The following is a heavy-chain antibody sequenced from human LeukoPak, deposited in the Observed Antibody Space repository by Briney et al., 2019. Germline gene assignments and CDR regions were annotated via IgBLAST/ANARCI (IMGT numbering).Heavy chain of an antibody. CDR3: ARESGNGDYGFDY. CDR2: IKQDGSEK. D-gene: IGHD4-17*01. CDR1: GFTFSSYW. J-gene: IGHJ4*02. V-gene: IGHV3-7*01. Sequence: GGSLRLSCAASGFTFSSYWMSWVRQAPGNGLEWVANIKQDGSEKYYVDSVKGRFTISRDNARNSLYLQMNSLRAEDTAVYYCARESGNGDYGFDYWGQGTLVTVSS.